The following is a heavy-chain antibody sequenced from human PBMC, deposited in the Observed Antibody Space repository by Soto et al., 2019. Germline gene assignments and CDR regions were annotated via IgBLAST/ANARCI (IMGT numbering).Heavy chain of an antibody. Sequence: GESLKISCQGSGYSFTSYWIGWVRQMPGKGLEWMGIIYPGDSDTRYSPSFQGQVTISADKSISTAYLQWSSLKASDTAMYYCARDSITGTTTPDAFDIWGQGTMVTVS. CDR3: ARDSITGTTTPDAFDI. V-gene: IGHV5-51*01. J-gene: IGHJ3*02. CDR2: IYPGDSDT. CDR1: GYSFTSYW. D-gene: IGHD1-7*01.